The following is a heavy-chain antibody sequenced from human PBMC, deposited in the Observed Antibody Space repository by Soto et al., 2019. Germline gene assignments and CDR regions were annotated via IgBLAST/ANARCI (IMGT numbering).Heavy chain of an antibody. CDR1: GYTFSTYW. CDR2: IYPGDSDT. Sequence: PAESLNICCKGSGYTFSTYWIAWVLQMPGKGLEWMGIIYPGDSDTKYSPAFQGQVTISADKSINNAYLQWTSLEASDTAMYYCARKFAPEFFDSWGQGTLVTVSS. J-gene: IGHJ4*02. CDR3: ARKFAPEFFDS. V-gene: IGHV5-51*01. D-gene: IGHD3-10*01.